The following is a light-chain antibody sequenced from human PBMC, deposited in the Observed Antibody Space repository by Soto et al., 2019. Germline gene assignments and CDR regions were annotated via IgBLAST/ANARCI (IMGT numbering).Light chain of an antibody. CDR1: SSNIGAGYD. CDR2: DDN. V-gene: IGLV1-51*01. CDR3: GSWDSSLSAYV. Sequence: QSVLTQPPSVSGAPGQRVTISCSGSSSNIGAGYDVNWYRQLPGTAPKLLIYDDNKRPSGIPDRFSGSKSGTSATLGITGFQTGDEPDYYCGSWDSSLSAYVFGTGTKLTVL. J-gene: IGLJ1*01.